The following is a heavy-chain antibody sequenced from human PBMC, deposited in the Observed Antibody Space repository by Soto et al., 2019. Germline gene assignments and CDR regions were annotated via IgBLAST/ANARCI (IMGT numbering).Heavy chain of an antibody. CDR1: GYTFPNYR. Sequence: XTVRVSFKASGYTFPNYRIRLVRQTPGQGFEWMGWISAYNGNTNYAQKLQGRVTMTTDTSTSTAYMELRSLRSDDKAVYYCARDIAMIVVVITPDAFDIWGQGTMVTVS. CDR2: ISAYNGNT. CDR3: ARDIAMIVVVITPDAFDI. J-gene: IGHJ3*02. D-gene: IGHD3-22*01. V-gene: IGHV1-18*01.